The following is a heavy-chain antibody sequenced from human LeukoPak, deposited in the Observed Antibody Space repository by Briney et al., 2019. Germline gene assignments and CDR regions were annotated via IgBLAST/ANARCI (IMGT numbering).Heavy chain of an antibody. Sequence: PSETLSLTCAVYGGSFSAYYWSWIRQPPGKGLEWIGEINHSRSVNYNPSLKSRVTISVDTSKNQFSLKLSSVTAADTAVYYCARRANEYSYGPPEFDYWGQGTLVTVSS. CDR3: ARRANEYSYGPPEFDY. CDR2: INHSRSV. V-gene: IGHV4-34*01. CDR1: GGSFSAYY. D-gene: IGHD5-18*01. J-gene: IGHJ4*02.